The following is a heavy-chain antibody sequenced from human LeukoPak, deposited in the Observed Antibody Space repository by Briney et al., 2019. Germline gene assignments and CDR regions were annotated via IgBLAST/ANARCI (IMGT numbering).Heavy chain of an antibody. D-gene: IGHD3-22*01. V-gene: IGHV1-46*01. Sequence: ASVKVSCKASGYTFTSYYKHWVRQAPGQGLEWMGIINPSGGSTSYAQKFQGRVTMTRDTSTSTVYMELSSLRSEDTAVYYCAREGNYYYDSSGSDGMDVWGQGTTVTVSS. CDR2: INPSGGST. CDR1: GYTFTSYY. CDR3: AREGNYYYDSSGSDGMDV. J-gene: IGHJ6*02.